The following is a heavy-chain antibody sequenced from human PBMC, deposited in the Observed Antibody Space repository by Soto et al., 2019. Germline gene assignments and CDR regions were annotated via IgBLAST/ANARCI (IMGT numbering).Heavy chain of an antibody. CDR3: ARGGVAVTDKAPYYFDS. CDR1: GVSVSSYY. V-gene: IGHV4-59*02. Sequence: SETLSLTCAVSGVSVSSYYWTWIRQPPGKGLEWLGYIYDSGSINYNPSLKSRALVSADTSKNQFSLRLDSLTAADTAVYYCARGGVAVTDKAPYYFDSWGQGSLVTVSS. J-gene: IGHJ4*02. D-gene: IGHD2-21*02. CDR2: IYDSGSI.